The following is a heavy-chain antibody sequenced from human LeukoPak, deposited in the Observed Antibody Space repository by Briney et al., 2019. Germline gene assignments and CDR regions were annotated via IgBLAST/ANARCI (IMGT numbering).Heavy chain of an antibody. V-gene: IGHV1-8*01. CDR2: MNPNSGNT. CDR3: ARVKDGNAFDI. CDR1: GYTFTSYD. D-gene: IGHD1-1*01. Sequence: ASVKVSCKASGYTFTSYDINWVRQATGQGLEWMGWMNPNSGNTGYAQKFQGRVTMTRDTSTSTVYMELSSLRSEDTAVYYCARVKDGNAFDIWGQGTMVTVSS. J-gene: IGHJ3*02.